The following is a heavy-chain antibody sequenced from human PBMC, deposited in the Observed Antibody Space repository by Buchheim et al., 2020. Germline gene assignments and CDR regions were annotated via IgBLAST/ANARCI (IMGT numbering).Heavy chain of an antibody. D-gene: IGHD1-7*01. Sequence: QVQLVQSGAEVKKPGASVKVSCKASGYIFTSYYIYWVRQAPGQGLEWMGIINPSGGIRTYAQKFQGRFTMTRDTSTRTVSLELSSLRSEDTAVYYCARVNREYSNNWYFWPWGQGTL. J-gene: IGHJ5*02. CDR1: GYIFTSYY. V-gene: IGHV1-46*03. CDR2: INPSGGIR. CDR3: ARVNREYSNNWYFWP.